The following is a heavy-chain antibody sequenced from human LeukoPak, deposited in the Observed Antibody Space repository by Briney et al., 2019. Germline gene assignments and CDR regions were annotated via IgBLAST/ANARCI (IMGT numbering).Heavy chain of an antibody. V-gene: IGHV3-7*01. CDR2: IKQDGSEK. J-gene: IGHJ4*02. D-gene: IGHD3-3*01. Sequence: GGSLRLSCAASGFTFSSYWMSWVRQAPGKELEWVANIKQDGSEKYYVDSVKGRFTISRDNAKNSLYLQMNSLRAEDTAVYYCARDLSGNYDFWSGYYSDYWGQGTLVTVSS. CDR3: ARDLSGNYDFWSGYYSDY. CDR1: GFTFSSYW.